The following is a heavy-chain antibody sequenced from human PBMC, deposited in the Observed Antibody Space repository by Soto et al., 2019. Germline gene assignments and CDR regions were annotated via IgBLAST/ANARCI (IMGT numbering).Heavy chain of an antibody. CDR1: GYTFTSYG. CDR3: VREVIYYDSSGYYSDKYFQH. Sequence: QVQLVQSGAEVKKPGASVKVSCKASGYTFTSYGISWVRQAPGQGLEWMGWISAYNGNTNYAQKLQGRVTMTTDTSTSTAYMELRSLRSDDTAVYYCVREVIYYDSSGYYSDKYFQHWGQGTLVTVSS. J-gene: IGHJ1*01. CDR2: ISAYNGNT. D-gene: IGHD3-22*01. V-gene: IGHV1-18*01.